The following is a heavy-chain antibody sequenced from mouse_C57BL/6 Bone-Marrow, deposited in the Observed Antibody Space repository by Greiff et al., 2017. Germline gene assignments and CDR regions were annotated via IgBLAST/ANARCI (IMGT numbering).Heavy chain of an antibody. J-gene: IGHJ2*01. V-gene: IGHV5-4*01. CDR2: ISDGGSYT. Sequence: DVHLVESGGGLVKPGGSLKLSCAASGFTFSSYAMSWVRQTPEKRLEWVATISDGGSYTYYPDNVKGRFTISRDNAKNNLYLQMSHLKSEDTAMYYCARGWDGYYGFYFDYWYQGTTLTVSS. CDR3: ARGWDGYYGFYFDY. D-gene: IGHD2-3*01. CDR1: GFTFSSYA.